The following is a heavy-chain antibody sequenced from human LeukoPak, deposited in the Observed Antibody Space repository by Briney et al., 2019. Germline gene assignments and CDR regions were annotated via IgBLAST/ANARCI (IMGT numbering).Heavy chain of an antibody. CDR1: GGSISISNYF. CDR2: ISSTGIT. Sequence: SETLSLTCSVCGGSISISNYFWGWIRQPPGKGLEWIASISSTGITHYYPSLASRISVSVETSKNQFSLKLTSLTAADTAVYYCAFSGWFWGAFDYWGQGILVTVSS. J-gene: IGHJ4*02. CDR3: AFSGWFWGAFDY. D-gene: IGHD6-19*01. V-gene: IGHV4-39*01.